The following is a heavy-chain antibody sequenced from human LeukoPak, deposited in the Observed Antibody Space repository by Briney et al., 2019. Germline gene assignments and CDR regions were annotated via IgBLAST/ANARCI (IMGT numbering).Heavy chain of an antibody. CDR2: ISGSGTYI. V-gene: IGHV3-21*04. J-gene: IGHJ4*02. CDR1: EFTFSSYA. D-gene: IGHD4/OR15-4a*01. Sequence: GGSLRLSCAASEFTFSSYAMSWVRQAPGKGLEWVSSISGSGTYIYYADSVKGRFTFSRDNAKNALYLQMNSLRAEDTAVYYCARRAGAYSHPYDYWGQGTLVTVSS. CDR3: ARRAGAYSHPYDY.